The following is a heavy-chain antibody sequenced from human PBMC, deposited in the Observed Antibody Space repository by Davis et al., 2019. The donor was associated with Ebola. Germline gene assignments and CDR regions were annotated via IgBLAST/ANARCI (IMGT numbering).Heavy chain of an antibody. J-gene: IGHJ4*02. CDR2: IRSKAYGGTT. Sequence: GESLKISCTASGFTFSGYWMHWVRQAPGKGLEWVGFIRSKAYGGTTEYAASVKGRFTISRDDSKSIAYLQMNSLKTEDTAVYYCTREEWELLRWGQGTLVTVSS. V-gene: IGHV3-49*04. CDR3: TREEWELLR. D-gene: IGHD1-26*01. CDR1: GFTFSGYW.